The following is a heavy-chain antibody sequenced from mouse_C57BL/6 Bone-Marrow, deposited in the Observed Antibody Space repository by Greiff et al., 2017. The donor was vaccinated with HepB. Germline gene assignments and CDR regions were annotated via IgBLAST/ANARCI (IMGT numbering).Heavy chain of an antibody. CDR2: INPSNGGT. CDR1: GYTFTSYW. CDR3: ARLPIDSSGYVAY. Sequence: QVQLQQPGAELVKPGASVKLSCKASGYTFTSYWMHWVKQRPGQGLEWIGNINPSNGGTNYNEKFKSKATLTVDKSSSTAYMQLSSLTSEDSAVYYCARLPIDSSGYVAYWGQGTLVTVSA. D-gene: IGHD3-2*02. V-gene: IGHV1-53*01. J-gene: IGHJ3*01.